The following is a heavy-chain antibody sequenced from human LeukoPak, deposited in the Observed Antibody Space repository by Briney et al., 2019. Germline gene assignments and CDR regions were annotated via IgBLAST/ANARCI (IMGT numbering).Heavy chain of an antibody. D-gene: IGHD1-26*01. V-gene: IGHV1-8*03. CDR2: MNLKSGYT. CDR1: GYSFTTYD. J-gene: IGHJ4*02. CDR3: ARVAGSIDY. Sequence: GASVNVSCKASGYSFTTYDINWVRQATGQGLEWMGWMNLKSGYTGYAQKFQGRVTITRDTSTSTVYMELSSLRSEDTAVYYCARVAGSIDYWGQGTLVTVSS.